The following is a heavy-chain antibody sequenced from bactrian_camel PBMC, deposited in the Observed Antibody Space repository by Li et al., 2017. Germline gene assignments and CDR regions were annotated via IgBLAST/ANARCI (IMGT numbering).Heavy chain of an antibody. D-gene: IGHD3*01. CDR2: IYLDAGVT. Sequence: QVQLVESGGDSVQAGGSLRLSCGASEFTYGAYCVGWFRQAPGKEREGVAGIYLDAGVTYVGDSVKGRFTISKDNDKNTLFLQMTSLKPEDTAMYYCALRYGDCSWTASVYKHWGQGTQVTVS. CDR1: EFTYGAYC. CDR3: ALRYGDCSWTASVYKH. J-gene: IGHJ4*01. V-gene: IGHV3S6*01.